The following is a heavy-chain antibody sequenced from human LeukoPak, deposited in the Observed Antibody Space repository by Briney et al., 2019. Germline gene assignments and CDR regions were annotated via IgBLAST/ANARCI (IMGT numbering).Heavy chain of an antibody. CDR3: ARGQEFDDGVFDS. D-gene: IGHD1-1*01. Sequence: PGGSLRLSCAASGFTFSSYAVSWVRQAPGKGLEWVSGIGGSGRSTYYADSVKGRFTISRDNSKNTVYLQVNSLRVEDTAIYYCARGQEFDDGVFDSWGQGTLVTVSS. J-gene: IGHJ4*02. CDR2: IGGSGRST. CDR1: GFTFSSYA. V-gene: IGHV3-23*01.